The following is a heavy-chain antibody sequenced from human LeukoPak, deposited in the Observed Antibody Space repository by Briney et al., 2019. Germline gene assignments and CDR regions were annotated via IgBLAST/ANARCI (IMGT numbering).Heavy chain of an antibody. V-gene: IGHV1-24*01. J-gene: IGHJ4*02. Sequence: ASVKVSCKVSGYTLTELSMHWVRQAPGKGLEWMGGFDPEDGETIYAQKFQGRVTMTEDTSTDTAYMELSSLRSEDTAVYYCATGERVVPAASYYFDYWRQGTLVTVSS. CDR3: ATGERVVPAASYYFDY. D-gene: IGHD2-2*01. CDR2: FDPEDGET. CDR1: GYTLTELS.